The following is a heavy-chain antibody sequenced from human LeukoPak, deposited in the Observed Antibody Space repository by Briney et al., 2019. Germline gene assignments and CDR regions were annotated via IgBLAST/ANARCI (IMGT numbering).Heavy chain of an antibody. D-gene: IGHD3-3*01. CDR1: GFTFSSYG. V-gene: IGHV3-30*02. CDR3: AKDWSTDWSNWFDS. J-gene: IGHJ5*01. CDR2: TRPDGSNK. Sequence: SGGSLRLSCAASGFTFSSYGMHWVRQAPGKGLEWVAFTRPDGSNKHYGDSVQGRFTISRDNSRNTLCLQMNSLRVEDTAMYYCAKDWSTDWSNWFDSWGPGSLVTVSS.